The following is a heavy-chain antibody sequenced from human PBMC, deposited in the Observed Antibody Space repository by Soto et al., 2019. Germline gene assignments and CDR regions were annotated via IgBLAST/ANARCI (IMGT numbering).Heavy chain of an antibody. V-gene: IGHV4-30-4*01. CDR1: GGSISSGDYY. CDR3: ARAMVGTQNWFDP. CDR2: IYYSGST. Sequence: SETLSLTCTVSGGSISSGDYYWSWIRQPPGKGLEWIGYIYYSGSTYYNPSLKSRVTISVDTSKNQFSLKLSSVTAADTAVYYCARAMVGTQNWFDPWGQGTLVT. D-gene: IGHD2-21*02. J-gene: IGHJ5*02.